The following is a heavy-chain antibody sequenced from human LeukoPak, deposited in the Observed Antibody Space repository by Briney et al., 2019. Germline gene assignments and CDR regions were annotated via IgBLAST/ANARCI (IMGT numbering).Heavy chain of an antibody. J-gene: IGHJ4*02. D-gene: IGHD3-16*02. CDR2: ISSSSYI. V-gene: IGHV3-21*01. CDR3: ARDSYDYVWGSYRYTLFDY. Sequence: GGSLRLSCAASGFTFSSYSMNWVRQAPGKGLEGVSSISSSSYIYYADSVKGRFAISRDNAKNSLYLQMNSLRAEDTAVYYCARDSYDYVWGSYRYTLFDYWGQGTLVTVSS. CDR1: GFTFSSYS.